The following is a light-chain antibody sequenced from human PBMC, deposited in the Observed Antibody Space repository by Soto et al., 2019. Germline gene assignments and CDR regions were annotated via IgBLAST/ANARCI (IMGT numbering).Light chain of an antibody. CDR2: DVN. CDR1: SSDVGRYNY. J-gene: IGLJ1*01. V-gene: IGLV2-14*03. CDR3: SSYTTSNTYV. Sequence: QSALTQPASVSGSPGQSITISCTGTSSDVGRYNYVSWYQHHPGKAPKLMIYDVNHRPSGVSYRFSGSKSGNTASLIISGLQAEDEADYYCSSYTTSNTYVFGTGTKLTVL.